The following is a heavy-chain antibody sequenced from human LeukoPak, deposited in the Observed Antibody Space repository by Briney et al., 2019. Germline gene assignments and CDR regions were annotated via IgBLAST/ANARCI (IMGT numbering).Heavy chain of an antibody. CDR1: GGTFSSYA. CDR2: IIPIFGTA. CDR3: ASGDSSGAHYYGMDV. D-gene: IGHD3-22*01. Sequence: SVKVSCKASGGTFSSYAISWVRQAPGQGLEWMGGIIPIFGTANYAQKFQGRVTITTDESTSTAYMELSSLRSDDTAVYYCASGDSSGAHYYGMDVWGQGTTVTVSS. J-gene: IGHJ6*02. V-gene: IGHV1-69*05.